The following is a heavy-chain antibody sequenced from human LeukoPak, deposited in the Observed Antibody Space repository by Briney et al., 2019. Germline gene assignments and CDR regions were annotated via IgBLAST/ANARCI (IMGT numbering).Heavy chain of an antibody. CDR2: INPNTGGT. CDR1: GYTFTGYY. J-gene: IGHJ3*02. CDR3: ATPSRWYCDGAFDI. D-gene: IGHD2-8*02. V-gene: IGHV1-2*02. Sequence: ASVKVSCKASGYTFTGYYMHWVRQAPGQGLEWMGWINPNTGGTNYAQKFQGRVTMTRDTSISTAYMELSRLRSDDTAVYYCATPSRWYCDGAFDIWGQGTMVTVSS.